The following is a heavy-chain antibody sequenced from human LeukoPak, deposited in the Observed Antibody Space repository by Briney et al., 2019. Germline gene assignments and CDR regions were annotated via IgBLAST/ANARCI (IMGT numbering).Heavy chain of an antibody. V-gene: IGHV4-39*01. CDR1: GGPVSSSRYF. J-gene: IGHJ4*02. D-gene: IGHD4-23*01. Sequence: SETLSLTCTVSGGPVSSSRYFWGWIRQPPGKGLEWIGRIDYIGTTYYNPSLKSRITITLGTSKNQFSLKLTSVTAADTAVYYCARMDKNYYGGYVDSWGQGTLVTVSS. CDR3: ARMDKNYYGGYVDS. CDR2: IDYIGTT.